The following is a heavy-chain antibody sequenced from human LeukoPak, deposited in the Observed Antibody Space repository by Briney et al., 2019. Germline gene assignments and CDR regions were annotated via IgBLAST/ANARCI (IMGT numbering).Heavy chain of an antibody. CDR3: ARRYPGIAVAAGFDY. CDR1: GFTFSGYP. CDR2: ISYDGSNK. V-gene: IGHV3-30-3*01. D-gene: IGHD6-19*01. Sequence: GGSLRLSCAASGFTFSGYPIHWVRQAPGKGLEWVAVISYDGSNKYYADSVKGRFTISRDNSKNTLYLQMNSLRAEDTAVYYCARRYPGIAVAAGFDYWGRGTLVTVSS. J-gene: IGHJ4*02.